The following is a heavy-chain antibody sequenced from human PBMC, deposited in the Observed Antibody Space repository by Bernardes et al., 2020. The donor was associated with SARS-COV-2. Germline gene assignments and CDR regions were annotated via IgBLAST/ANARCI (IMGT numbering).Heavy chain of an antibody. D-gene: IGHD3-9*01. CDR1: GFNFRGEW. CDR2: IKTDGSEK. V-gene: IGHV3-7*01. CDR3: ARPNNRMYIS. Sequence: GGSLRLSRATSGFNFRGEWMSWVRQAPGKGLEWVANIKTDGSEKYYVDSVKGRFTISRDNVQNTLYLQMDSLRVEDTAVYYCARPNNRMYISWGQGTLVTVSS. J-gene: IGHJ5*02.